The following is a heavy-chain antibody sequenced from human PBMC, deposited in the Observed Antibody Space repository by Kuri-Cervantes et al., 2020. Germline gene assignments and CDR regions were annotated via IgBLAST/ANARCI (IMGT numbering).Heavy chain of an antibody. CDR2: INPNSGGT. Sequence: ASVKVSCKASGGTFSSYAISWVRQAPGQGLEWMGWINPNSGGTNYAQKFQGWVTMTRDTSISTAYMELRSLTSDDTAVYYCTRDQWAPGVSDFDYWGQGTLVTVSS. CDR3: TRDQWAPGVSDFDY. J-gene: IGHJ4*02. V-gene: IGHV1-2*04. CDR1: GGTFSSYA. D-gene: IGHD5/OR15-5a*01.